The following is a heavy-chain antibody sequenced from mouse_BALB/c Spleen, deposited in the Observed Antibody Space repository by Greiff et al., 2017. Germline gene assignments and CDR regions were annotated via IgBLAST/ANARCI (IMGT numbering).Heavy chain of an antibody. CDR3: TRAATVVPYYYAMDY. V-gene: IGHV5-6-4*01. D-gene: IGHD1-1*01. J-gene: IGHJ4*01. CDR2: ISSGGSYT. Sequence: EVKLVESGGGLVKPGGSLKLSCAASGFTFSSYTMSWVRQTPEKRLEWVATISSGGSYTYYPDSVKGRFTISRDNAKNTLYLQMSSLKSEDTAMYYCTRAATVVPYYYAMDYWGQGTSVTVSS. CDR1: GFTFSSYT.